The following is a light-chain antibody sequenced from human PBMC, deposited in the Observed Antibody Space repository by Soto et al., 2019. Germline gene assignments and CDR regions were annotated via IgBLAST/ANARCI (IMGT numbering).Light chain of an antibody. V-gene: IGKV3-11*01. CDR1: QSVSIY. CDR3: QQRSNWPKT. J-gene: IGKJ2*01. CDR2: DAS. Sequence: EIVLTQSPATLSLSPGEGATLSCRASQSVSIYLAWYQQKPGQAPRLLIYDASNRATGIPPRFSGGGSGTDFTLTISSLEPEDFAVYYCQQRSNWPKTFGQGTKLEIK.